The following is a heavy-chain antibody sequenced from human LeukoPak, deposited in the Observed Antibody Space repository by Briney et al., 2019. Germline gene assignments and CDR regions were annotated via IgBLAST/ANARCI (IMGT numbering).Heavy chain of an antibody. D-gene: IGHD2-21*01. CDR3: ASGGGGYYYYGMDV. CDR2: IYSGGST. Sequence: GGSLRLSCAATGFTSVNYAMSWVRLAPGKGLEWVSVIYSGGSTYYADSVKGRFTISRDNSKNTLYLQMNSLRAEDTAVYYCASGGGGYYYYGMDVWGQGTTVTVSS. CDR1: GFTSVNYA. V-gene: IGHV3-53*01. J-gene: IGHJ6*02.